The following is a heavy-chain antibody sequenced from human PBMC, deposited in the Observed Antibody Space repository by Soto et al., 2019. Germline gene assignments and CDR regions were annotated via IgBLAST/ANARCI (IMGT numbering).Heavy chain of an antibody. CDR2: IGDDGSDK. CDR3: VRDIDSTFSY. V-gene: IGHV3-33*01. J-gene: IGHJ4*02. D-gene: IGHD3-3*02. CDR1: GFTFSSYG. Sequence: QVQLVQSGGGVVQPGRSLRLSCAASGFTFSSYGMHWVRQAPGKGLEWVAVIGDDGSDKDYADSVKGRFTISRDNSKNTLYVQMNSVRVEDTAVYYCVRDIDSTFSYWGQGTLVTVSS.